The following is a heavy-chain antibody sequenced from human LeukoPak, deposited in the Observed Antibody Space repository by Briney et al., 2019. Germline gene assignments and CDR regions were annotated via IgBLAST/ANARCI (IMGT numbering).Heavy chain of an antibody. CDR1: GGSISSGGYY. J-gene: IGHJ3*02. Sequence: PSETLSLTCAVSGGSISSGGYYWSWIRQPPGKGLEWIGYIYHSGSTYYNPSLKSRVTISVDRSKNQFSLKLSSVTAADTAVYYCARSGQGGALDAFDIWGQGTMVTVSS. D-gene: IGHD1-26*01. CDR2: IYHSGST. V-gene: IGHV4-30-2*01. CDR3: ARSGQGGALDAFDI.